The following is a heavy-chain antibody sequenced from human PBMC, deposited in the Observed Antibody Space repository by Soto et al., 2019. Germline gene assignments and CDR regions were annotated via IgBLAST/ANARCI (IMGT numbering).Heavy chain of an antibody. D-gene: IGHD5-18*01. CDR1: GFTFSSYA. Sequence: GGSLRLSCAASGFTFSSYAMHWVRQAPGKGLEWVAVISYDGSNKYYADSVKGRFTISRDNSKNTLYLQMNSLRAEDTAVYYCARTYVDTAILGLDYWGQGTLVTVSS. V-gene: IGHV3-30-3*01. CDR3: ARTYVDTAILGLDY. CDR2: ISYDGSNK. J-gene: IGHJ4*02.